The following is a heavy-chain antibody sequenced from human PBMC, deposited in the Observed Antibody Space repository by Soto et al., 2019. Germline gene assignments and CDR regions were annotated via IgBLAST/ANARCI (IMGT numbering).Heavy chain of an antibody. J-gene: IGHJ5*02. Sequence: SETLSLTCTVSGASIRSTDYYWSWIRQAPGKGLEWIGYVYYTGSTYYNPSLMSRLTISVDTSKNQFSLKLTSATAAETAVYYCVRTARQGAVAPHWFDRWGQGTQVTVSS. CDR3: VRTARQGAVAPHWFDR. CDR2: VYYTGST. CDR1: GASIRSTDYY. V-gene: IGHV4-30-4*01. D-gene: IGHD2-21*02.